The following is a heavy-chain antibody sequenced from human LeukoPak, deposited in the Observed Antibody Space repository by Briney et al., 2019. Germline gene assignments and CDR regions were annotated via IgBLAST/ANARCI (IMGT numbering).Heavy chain of an antibody. J-gene: IGHJ4*02. Sequence: GGSLRLSCAASGFTFDNYNLHWVRQAPGKGLEWVSTIGTRGGTSYSDSVKGRFTISRDNAKNSLYLQMNNLRAEDTAVYYCARGGELLRPADYWGQGTLVTVSS. D-gene: IGHD3-22*01. CDR1: GFTFDNYN. V-gene: IGHV3-69-1*01. CDR2: IGTRGGT. CDR3: ARGGELLRPADY.